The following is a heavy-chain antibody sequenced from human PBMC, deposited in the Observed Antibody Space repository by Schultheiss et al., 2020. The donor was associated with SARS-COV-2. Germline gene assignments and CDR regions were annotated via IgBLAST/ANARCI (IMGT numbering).Heavy chain of an antibody. V-gene: IGHV4-39*07. CDR1: GGSISSSSYY. CDR3: ARDYGDRLDY. Sequence: SETLSLTCPVSGGSISSSSYYWGWIRQPPGKGLEWIGEINHSGSTNYNPSLKSRVTISVDTSKNQFSLKLSSVTAADTAVYYCARDYGDRLDYWGQGTLVTVSS. CDR2: INHSGST. D-gene: IGHD4-17*01. J-gene: IGHJ4*02.